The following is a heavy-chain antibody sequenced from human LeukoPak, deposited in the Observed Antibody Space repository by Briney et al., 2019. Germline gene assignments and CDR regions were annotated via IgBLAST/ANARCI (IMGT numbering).Heavy chain of an antibody. J-gene: IGHJ4*02. CDR3: ARDWWELLSFEWVRPFDY. Sequence: SETLSLTCTVSGYSISSGYYWGWIRQPPGKGLEWIGSIYHSGSTYYNPSLKSRVTISVDTSKNQFSLKLSSVTAADTAVYYCARDWWELLSFEWVRPFDYWGQGTLVTVSS. D-gene: IGHD1-26*01. CDR2: IYHSGST. V-gene: IGHV4-38-2*02. CDR1: GYSISSGYY.